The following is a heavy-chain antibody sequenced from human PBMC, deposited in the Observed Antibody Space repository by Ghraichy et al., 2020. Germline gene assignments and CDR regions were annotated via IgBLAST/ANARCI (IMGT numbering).Heavy chain of an antibody. CDR1: GNTFTDSS. CDR3: ARDPVDDYGDYFDY. CDR2: INPNTGGT. Sequence: ASVKVSCKASGNTFTDSSIHWVRQAPGQGLEWMGWINPNTGGTNYPRRFQGRVTMTRDTSITTAYMELTSLTSDDTAVYYCARDPVDDYGDYFDYWGQGTLGTVSS. J-gene: IGHJ4*02. D-gene: IGHD4/OR15-4a*01. V-gene: IGHV1-2*02.